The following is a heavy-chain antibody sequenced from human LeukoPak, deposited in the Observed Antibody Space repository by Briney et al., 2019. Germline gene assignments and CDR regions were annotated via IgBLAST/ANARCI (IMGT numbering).Heavy chain of an antibody. CDR3: ARDLYYYGSGIRTRGAFDI. J-gene: IGHJ3*02. CDR1: GGSISSCSNY. Sequence: SESLCLSCTVSGGSISSCSNYWGRLRQPPGKGRVWIGSIYYSGSTYYNPSLKSRVTISVDTSKNQFSLKLSSVTAADTAVYYCARDLYYYGSGIRTRGAFDIWGQGTMVTVSS. D-gene: IGHD3-10*01. V-gene: IGHV4-39*02. CDR2: IYYSGST.